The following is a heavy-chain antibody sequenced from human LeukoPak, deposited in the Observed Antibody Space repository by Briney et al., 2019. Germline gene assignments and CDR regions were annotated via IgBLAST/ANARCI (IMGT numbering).Heavy chain of an antibody. CDR2: ITGNGVTT. CDR1: GFTFSSYA. Sequence: GGSLRLSCAASGFTFSSYAMSWVRQAPGKGLTWVTGITGNGVTTYYADSVKGRFTISRDNSKNTLYLQMNSPRAEDTAVYYCARRDYSDSSDYFPLFDYWGQGTLVTVSS. J-gene: IGHJ4*02. CDR3: ARRDYSDSSDYFPLFDY. V-gene: IGHV3-23*01. D-gene: IGHD3-22*01.